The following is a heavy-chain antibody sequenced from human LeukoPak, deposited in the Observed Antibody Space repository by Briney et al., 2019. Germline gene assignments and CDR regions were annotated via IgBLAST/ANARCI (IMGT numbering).Heavy chain of an antibody. CDR3: AKDRNYHFHDGSEYPRCDH. J-gene: IGHJ4*02. V-gene: IGHV1-18*01. CDR2: ICTYDGDT. D-gene: IGHD1-7*01. CDR1: GYIFTSCG. Sequence: ASVKVSCRASGYIFTSCGISWVRQAHGQGLEWMGWICTYDGDTKYQEKFQGRVTMTSDRSTNTAYMEMRSLRSDDTAVYYCAKDRNYHFHDGSEYPRCDHWGQGTQVTVSS.